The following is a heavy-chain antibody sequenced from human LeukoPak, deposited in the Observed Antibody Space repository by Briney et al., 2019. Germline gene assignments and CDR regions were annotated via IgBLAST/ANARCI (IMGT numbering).Heavy chain of an antibody. CDR3: AANSGYDQTDY. CDR2: IYHSGST. J-gene: IGHJ4*02. Sequence: PSETLSLTCAVSGDSISSGYYWGWIRQPPGKGLEWIGSIYHSGSTYYNPSLKSRVTISVDTSKNQFSLKLSSVTAADTAVYYCAANSGYDQTDYWGQGTLVTVSS. D-gene: IGHD5-12*01. V-gene: IGHV4-38-2*01. CDR1: GDSISSGYY.